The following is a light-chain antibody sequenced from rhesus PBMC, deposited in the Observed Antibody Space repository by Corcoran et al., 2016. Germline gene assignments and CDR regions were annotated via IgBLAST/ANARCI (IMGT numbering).Light chain of an antibody. CDR1: QSVGSY. V-gene: IGKV3-24*04. J-gene: IGKJ3*01. CDR2: GAS. Sequence: ETVVTQSPATLALSPGERATLSCRASQSVGSYLAWYQQKPGQAPRLLIYGASSRATGIPDRFSGSGSGTDFTLNISSLEPEDVGIYYCQQGTNLSTFGPGTKLDIK. CDR3: QQGTNLST.